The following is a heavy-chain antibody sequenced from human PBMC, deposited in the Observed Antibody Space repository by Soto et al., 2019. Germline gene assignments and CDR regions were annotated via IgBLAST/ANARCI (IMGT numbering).Heavy chain of an antibody. CDR1: GYTYTSYG. V-gene: IGHV1-18*01. D-gene: IGHD6-19*01. J-gene: IGHJ3*02. Sequence: ASVKVSCKDSGYTYTSYGSSWVRQAPGQGLEWMGWISAYNGNTNYAQKLQGRVTMTTDTSTSTAYMELRSLRSDDTAVYYCASGIAVAGLDAFDIWGQGTMVTVSS. CDR3: ASGIAVAGLDAFDI. CDR2: ISAYNGNT.